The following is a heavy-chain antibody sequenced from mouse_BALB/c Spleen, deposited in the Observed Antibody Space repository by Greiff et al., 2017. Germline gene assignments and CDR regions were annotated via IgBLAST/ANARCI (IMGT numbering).Heavy chain of an antibody. Sequence: QVQLKESGAELAKPGASVKMSCKASGYTFTSYWMHWVKQRPGQGLEWIGYINPSTGYTEYNQKFKDKATLTADKSSSTAYMQLSSLTSEDSAVYYCARGGGYDWFAYWGQGTLVTVSA. CDR2: INPSTGYT. D-gene: IGHD1-2*01. J-gene: IGHJ3*01. V-gene: IGHV1-7*01. CDR1: GYTFTSYW. CDR3: ARGGGYDWFAY.